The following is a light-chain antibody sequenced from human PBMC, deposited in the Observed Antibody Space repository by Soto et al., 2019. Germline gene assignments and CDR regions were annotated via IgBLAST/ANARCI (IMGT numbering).Light chain of an antibody. V-gene: IGLV2-14*01. CDR3: SSYTSSSTYV. CDR1: SSDVGGYNY. Sequence: ALAQRASVSGSPGQSITISCTGTSSDVGGYNYVSWYQQHPGKAPKLMIYDVSNRPSGVSNRFSGSKSGNTASLTISGLQAEDEADYYCSSYTSSSTYVFGTGTKVTVL. CDR2: DVS. J-gene: IGLJ1*01.